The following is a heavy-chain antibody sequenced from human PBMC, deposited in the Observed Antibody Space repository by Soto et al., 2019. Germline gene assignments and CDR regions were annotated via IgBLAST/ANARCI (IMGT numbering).Heavy chain of an antibody. Sequence: ASVKVSCKASGYTFTSYAMHWVHQSPGQRLEWMGWINAGNGNTKYSQKFQGRVTMTRDTSTSTVYMELSSLRSEDTAVYYCARVGSPTASGSHYAAFDIWGQGTMVTVSS. D-gene: IGHD1-26*01. V-gene: IGHV1-3*01. CDR1: GYTFTSYA. CDR3: ARVGSPTASGSHYAAFDI. CDR2: INAGNGNT. J-gene: IGHJ3*02.